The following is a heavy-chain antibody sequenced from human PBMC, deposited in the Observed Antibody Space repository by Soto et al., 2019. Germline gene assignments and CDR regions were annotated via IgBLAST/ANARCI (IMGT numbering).Heavy chain of an antibody. V-gene: IGHV3-11*03. D-gene: IGHD5-18*01. Sequence: PGGSLRLSCAASGFTFSDYYMSWIRQAPGKGLEWVSYISSSSSYTNYADSVKGRFTISRDNAKNSLYLQMNSLRAEDTAVYYCAVWGGAMVTQTTNFDYWGQGTLVTVSS. CDR3: AVWGGAMVTQTTNFDY. CDR2: ISSSSSYT. CDR1: GFTFSDYY. J-gene: IGHJ4*02.